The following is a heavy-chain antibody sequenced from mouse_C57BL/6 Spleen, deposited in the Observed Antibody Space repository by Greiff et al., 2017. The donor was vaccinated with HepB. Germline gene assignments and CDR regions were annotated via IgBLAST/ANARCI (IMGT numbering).Heavy chain of an antibody. CDR2: ISSGSNTI. D-gene: IGHD1-1*01. Sequence: EVKLMESGGGLVKPGGSLKLSCAASGFTFSDYGMHWVRQAPEKGLEWVAYISSGSNTIYYADTVKGRFTSSRDNAKNTLFLQMTSLRSEDTAMYYCARSVVATRYFDVWGTGTTVTVSS. CDR1: GFTFSDYG. V-gene: IGHV5-17*01. CDR3: ARSVVATRYFDV. J-gene: IGHJ1*03.